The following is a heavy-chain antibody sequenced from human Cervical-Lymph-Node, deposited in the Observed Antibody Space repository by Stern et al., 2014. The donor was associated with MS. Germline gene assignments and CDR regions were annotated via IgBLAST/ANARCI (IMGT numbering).Heavy chain of an antibody. CDR1: GSTFSKSA. Sequence: VQLVESGGGVVPPGRSLRLSCADSGSTFSKSAMHWVRQAPGKGLEWVAVIAHAGINKQYVDSVKGRLAITRDNSRNALSLEIYSLRVEDTAVYYCVRTESFYYYDGMDVWGHGTTVIVSS. J-gene: IGHJ6*02. CDR3: VRTESFYYYDGMDV. CDR2: IAHAGINK. V-gene: IGHV3-30*09.